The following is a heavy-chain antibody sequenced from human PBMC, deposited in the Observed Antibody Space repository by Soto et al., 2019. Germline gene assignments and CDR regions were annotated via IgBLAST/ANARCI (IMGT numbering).Heavy chain of an antibody. CDR3: ARLGTTVTTF. Sequence: PSETLCLTCTVSGGSISSSSYYWGWIRQPPGKGLEWIGSIYYSGSTYYNPSLKSRVTISVDTSKNQFSLKLSSVTAADTAVYYCARLGTTVTTFWGQGTLVTVSS. CDR1: GGSISSSSYY. D-gene: IGHD4-17*01. CDR2: IYYSGST. J-gene: IGHJ4*02. V-gene: IGHV4-39*01.